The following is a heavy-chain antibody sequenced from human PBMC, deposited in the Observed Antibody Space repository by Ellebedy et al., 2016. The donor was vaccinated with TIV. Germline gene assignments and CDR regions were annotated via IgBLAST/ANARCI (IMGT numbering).Heavy chain of an antibody. Sequence: AASVKVSCKASGGTFSSSAVSWVRQAPGQGLEWMGRIIPILDIANYAQKFQGRVTITADKSTTTAYMELSSLRSEDTAVYFCARGISGSGNYYPNWFEPWGQGTLVTVSS. CDR3: ARGISGSGNYYPNWFEP. CDR2: IIPILDIA. D-gene: IGHD3-10*01. V-gene: IGHV1-69*04. J-gene: IGHJ5*02. CDR1: GGTFSSSA.